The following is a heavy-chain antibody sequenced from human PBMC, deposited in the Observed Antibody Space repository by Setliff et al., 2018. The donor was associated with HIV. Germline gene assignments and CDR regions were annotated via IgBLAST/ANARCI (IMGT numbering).Heavy chain of an antibody. CDR2: IIPLFNTS. Sequence: SVKVSCKASGGNFSTYGISWVRQAPGQGLEWMGGIIPLFNTSNYAQKLQGRVTITADESTSTAYMVLSSLRSEDSAVYYCARDRFCSRGSCYEPNWFDPWGQGTLVTSPQ. V-gene: IGHV1-69*13. CDR1: GGNFSTYG. CDR3: ARDRFCSRGSCYEPNWFDP. D-gene: IGHD2-15*01. J-gene: IGHJ5*02.